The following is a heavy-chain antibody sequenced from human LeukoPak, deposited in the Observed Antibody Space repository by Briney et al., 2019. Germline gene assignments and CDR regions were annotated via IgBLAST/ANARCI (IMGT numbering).Heavy chain of an antibody. Sequence: ASVKVSCTASGYTFTGYYMHWVRQAPGQGLEWMGWINPNSGGTNYAQKFQGRVTMTRDTSLRPAYMEPSRLRSDDTAVYYCARDKDYYGSGSYDFDYWGQGTLVTVSS. CDR3: ARDKDYYGSGSYDFDY. V-gene: IGHV1-2*02. CDR1: GYTFTGYY. D-gene: IGHD3-10*01. J-gene: IGHJ4*02. CDR2: INPNSGGT.